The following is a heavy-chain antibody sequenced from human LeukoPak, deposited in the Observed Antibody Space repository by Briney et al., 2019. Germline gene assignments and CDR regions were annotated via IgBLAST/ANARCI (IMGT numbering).Heavy chain of an antibody. CDR2: LSYDGSNK. V-gene: IGHV3-33*05. CDR3: ARDYFGSGSYVPRLDP. CDR1: GFTFSSYG. J-gene: IGHJ5*02. D-gene: IGHD3-10*01. Sequence: SLRLSCAASGFTFSSYGMHWVRQAPGKGLEGVAVLSYDGSNKYYADSVKGRFTISRDNSKNTIYLQMNSLRAEDTALYYCARDYFGSGSYVPRLDPWGQGTLVTVSS.